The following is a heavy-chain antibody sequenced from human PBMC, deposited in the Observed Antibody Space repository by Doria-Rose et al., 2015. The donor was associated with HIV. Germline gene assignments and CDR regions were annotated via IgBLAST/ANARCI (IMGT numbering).Heavy chain of an antibody. CDR3: ARGLLRGGWNDVDYYYGMDV. CDR2: ITHSGST. CDR1: GGSFSGYY. V-gene: IGHV4-34*01. Sequence: QVQLQQWDAGLVKPSEALSLTCAVFGGSFSGYYWSWIRQPPGKGLAWIGVITHSGSTNYRTSLKSRVTISLVTYKSLYSMQLSSVSAADTAVYYCARGLLRGGWNDVDYYYGMDVWGQGTTVTVSS. D-gene: IGHD1-1*01. J-gene: IGHJ6*02.